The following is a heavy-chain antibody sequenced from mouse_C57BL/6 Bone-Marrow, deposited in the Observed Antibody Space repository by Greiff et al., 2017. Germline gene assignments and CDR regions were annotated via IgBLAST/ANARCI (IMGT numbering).Heavy chain of an antibody. CDR1: GFSLTSYG. CDR2: IWSGGST. CDR3: ASKGGYFDY. J-gene: IGHJ2*01. Sequence: VKLMESGPGLVQPSQSLSITCTVSGFSLTSYGVHWVRQSPGKGLEWLGVIWSGGSTDYNAAFISRLSISKDNSKSQVFFKMNSLQADDTAIYYCASKGGYFDYWGQGTTLTVSS. V-gene: IGHV2-2*01.